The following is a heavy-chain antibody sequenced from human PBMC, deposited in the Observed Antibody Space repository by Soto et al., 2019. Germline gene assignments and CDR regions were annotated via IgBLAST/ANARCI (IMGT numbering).Heavy chain of an antibody. CDR3: EKDIVRATVLGPSDY. CDR1: GFTFSSYA. D-gene: IGHD1-26*01. J-gene: IGHJ4*02. CDR2: ISGSGGST. V-gene: IGHV3-23*01. Sequence: GGSLRLSCAASGFTFSSYAMSWVRQAPGKGLEWVSAISGSGGSTYYADSVKGRFTISRDNSKNTLYLQMNSLRAEDTAVYYCEKDIVRATVLGPSDYWGQGTLVTVYS.